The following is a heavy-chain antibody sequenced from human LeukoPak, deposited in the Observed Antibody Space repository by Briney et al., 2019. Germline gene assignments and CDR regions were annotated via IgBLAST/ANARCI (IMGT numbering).Heavy chain of an antibody. CDR3: ARGRGYCSSTSWLCFYGMDV. CDR2: INHSGST. CDR1: GGSFSGYY. Sequence: SETLSLTCAVYGGSFSGYYWSWIRQPPGKGLEWLGEINHSGSTNYNPSLKSRVTISLSTSNKQFSLKRSSVPAADTPVYYFARGRGYCSSTSWLCFYGMDVWGQGTMVTVSS. D-gene: IGHD2-2*01. V-gene: IGHV4-34*01. J-gene: IGHJ6*02.